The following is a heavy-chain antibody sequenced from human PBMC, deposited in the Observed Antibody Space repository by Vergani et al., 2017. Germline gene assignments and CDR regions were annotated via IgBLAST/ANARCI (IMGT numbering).Heavy chain of an antibody. V-gene: IGHV3-21*04. CDR2: ISSSGSTI. D-gene: IGHD5-18*01. Sequence: EVQLVESGGGLVKPGGSLRLSCAASGFTFSSYSMNWVRQAPGQGLEWVSSISSSGSTIYYADSVKGRFTISRDNAKNSLYLQMNSLRAEDTAVYYCARPQNSYGRGGYYMDVWGKGTTVTVSS. CDR1: GFTFSSYS. J-gene: IGHJ6*03. CDR3: ARPQNSYGRGGYYMDV.